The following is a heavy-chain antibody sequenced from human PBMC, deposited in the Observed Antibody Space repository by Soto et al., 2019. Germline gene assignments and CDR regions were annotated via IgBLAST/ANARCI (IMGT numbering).Heavy chain of an antibody. V-gene: IGHV4-61*08. Sequence: TSETLSLTCTVSCGSVSSGDYYWSWIRQPPGKGLEWIGYIYYSGNTNYNPSLKSRVIISVDTSKNLFSLKLTSVTAADTAVYYCARIPVETSMIYWLDPWGQGTLVTVSS. J-gene: IGHJ5*02. D-gene: IGHD3-16*01. CDR1: CGSVSSGDYY. CDR2: IYYSGNT. CDR3: ARIPVETSMIYWLDP.